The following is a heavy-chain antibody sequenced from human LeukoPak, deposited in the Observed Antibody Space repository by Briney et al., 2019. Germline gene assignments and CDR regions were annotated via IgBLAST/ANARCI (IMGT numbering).Heavy chain of an antibody. V-gene: IGHV2-5*01. CDR3: ARLLDSGLHWRIQLWSSFDY. J-gene: IGHJ4*02. Sequence: SGPTLVKPTQTLTLTCTFSGFSLSTSGLAVGWIRQPPGQALEWHALIYWNDDKRYSPSLKSRLTITKDTSKNQVVLTMTTMDPVDTATYYSARLLDSGLHWRIQLWSSFDYWGQGTLVTVSS. CDR1: GFSLSTSGLA. D-gene: IGHD5-18*01. CDR2: IYWNDDK.